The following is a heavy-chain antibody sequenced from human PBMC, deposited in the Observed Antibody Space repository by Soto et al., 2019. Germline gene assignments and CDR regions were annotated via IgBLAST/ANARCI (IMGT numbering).Heavy chain of an antibody. CDR3: ARATPVGVKGYYFDS. D-gene: IGHD3-16*01. Sequence: SETLSLTCTVSGGSISTYYWSWIRQPPGKGLEYIGYIYNSGSTNYNPSLKSRVAISVDTSKNQFSLKMRSVTAADTALYYCARATPVGVKGYYFDSWGQGTLVTVS. V-gene: IGHV4-59*01. CDR2: IYNSGST. CDR1: GGSISTYY. J-gene: IGHJ4*02.